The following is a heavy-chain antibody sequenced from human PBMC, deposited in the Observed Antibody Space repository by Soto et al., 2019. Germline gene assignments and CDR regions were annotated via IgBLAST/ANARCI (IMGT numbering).Heavy chain of an antibody. CDR1: GFTFSSYS. CDR2: ISSSSSYI. V-gene: IGHV3-21*01. CDR3: AREKNYYDSSGYYYAFDY. Sequence: GGSLRLSCAASGFTFSSYSMNWVRQAPGKGLEWVSSISSSSSYIYYADSVKGRFTISRDNAKNSLYLQMNSLRAEDTAVYYCAREKNYYDSSGYYYAFDYWGQGTLVTVSS. D-gene: IGHD3-22*01. J-gene: IGHJ4*02.